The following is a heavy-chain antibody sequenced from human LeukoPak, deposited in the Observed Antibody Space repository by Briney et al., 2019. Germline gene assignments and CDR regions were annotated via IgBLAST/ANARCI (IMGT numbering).Heavy chain of an antibody. CDR2: IKQDGNEK. CDR1: GFTFRTYW. CDR3: ARDGGGSGYYYSRDY. J-gene: IGHJ4*02. V-gene: IGHV3-7*01. D-gene: IGHD3-22*01. Sequence: GGSLRLSCAASGFTFRTYWMSWVRRAPGKGLEWVANIKQDGNEKYYVDSVKGRFTISRDNAKNSLYLQMNSLRAEDTALYYCARDGGGSGYYYSRDYWGQGTLVTVSS.